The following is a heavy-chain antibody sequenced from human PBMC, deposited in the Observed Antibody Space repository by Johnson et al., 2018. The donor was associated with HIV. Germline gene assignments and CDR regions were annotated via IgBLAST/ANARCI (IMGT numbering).Heavy chain of an antibody. D-gene: IGHD3-10*01. V-gene: IGHV3-30*02. J-gene: IGHJ3*02. CDR3: ALEAVRSTDAFDI. Sequence: QVQLVESGGGVVQPGGSLRLSCAASGFTFSSYGMHWVRQAPGKGLEWVAFIRYDGSEKYYVDSVKGRFTISRDNAKNSLYLQTNSLRAEDTAVYYCALEAVRSTDAFDIWGQGTMVIVSS. CDR2: IRYDGSEK. CDR1: GFTFSSYG.